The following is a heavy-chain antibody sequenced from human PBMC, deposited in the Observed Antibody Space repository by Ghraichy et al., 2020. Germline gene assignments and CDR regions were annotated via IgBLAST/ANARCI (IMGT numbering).Heavy chain of an antibody. D-gene: IGHD5-18*01. CDR3: AKDVDTAMVLDY. CDR1: GFTFGSYA. V-gene: IGHV3-23*01. J-gene: IGHJ4*02. CDR2: ISGSGGST. Sequence: GGSLRLSCAASGFTFGSYAMSWVRQSPGKGLEWVSAISGSGGSTYYADSVKGRFTISRDNSKNTLYLQMNSLRAEDTAVYYCAKDVDTAMVLDYWGQGTLVTVSS.